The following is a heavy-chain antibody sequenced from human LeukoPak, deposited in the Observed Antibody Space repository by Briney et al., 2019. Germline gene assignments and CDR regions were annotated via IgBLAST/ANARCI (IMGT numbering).Heavy chain of an antibody. CDR2: ISGSGDST. CDR1: RFTFNNYA. Sequence: GGSLRLSCAASRFTFNNYAMTWVRQAPGKGLEWVSTISGSGDSTHYADSVKGQFTISRDNSKNMLYLQMNSLRVEDTAIYYCVKGCSYTGCYTSDYWGQGTLVTVSS. D-gene: IGHD2-2*02. V-gene: IGHV3-23*01. CDR3: VKGCSYTGCYTSDY. J-gene: IGHJ4*02.